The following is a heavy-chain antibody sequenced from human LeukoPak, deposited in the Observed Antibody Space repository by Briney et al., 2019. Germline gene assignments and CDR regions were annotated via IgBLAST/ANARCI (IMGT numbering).Heavy chain of an antibody. J-gene: IGHJ4*02. V-gene: IGHV4-39*01. CDR2: IYYSGST. Sequence: PSETLSLTCTVSGGSISSSSYYWGWIRQPPGKGLEWIGSIYYSGSTYYNPSLKSRVTISVDTSKNQFSLKLSSVTAADTAVYYCARHYPQDPRSGWYLGALSYWGQGTLVTVSS. CDR1: GGSISSSSYY. CDR3: ARHYPQDPRSGWYLGALSY. D-gene: IGHD6-19*01.